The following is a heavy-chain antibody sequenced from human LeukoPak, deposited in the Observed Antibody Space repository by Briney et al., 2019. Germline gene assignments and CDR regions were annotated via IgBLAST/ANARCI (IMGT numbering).Heavy chain of an antibody. CDR3: AYGRKNSSFDY. CDR1: GGSFSGYY. V-gene: IGHV4-34*01. CDR2: INHSGST. D-gene: IGHD6-13*01. J-gene: IGHJ4*02. Sequence: SETLSLTCAFYGGSFSGYYWSWIRQPPGKGLEWIGEINHSGSTNYNPSLKSRVTISVDTSKNQFSLKLSSVTAADTAVYYCAYGRKNSSFDYWGQGTLVTVSS.